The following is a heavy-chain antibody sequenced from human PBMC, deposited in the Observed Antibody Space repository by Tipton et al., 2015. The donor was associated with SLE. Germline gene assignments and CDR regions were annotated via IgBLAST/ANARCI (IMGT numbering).Heavy chain of an antibody. D-gene: IGHD3-10*01. V-gene: IGHV4-59*11. CDR1: GGSISNHY. CDR3: ARGAVVRGLLGIDYSYS. Sequence: TLSLTCTVSGGSISNHYWSWIRQRPGKGLEWIGYIYYGGSANYNPSLKSRITISIDTCKSRFSLMLSSLTAADTAVYYCARGAVVRGLLGIDYSYSWVLGTLVTVSS. CDR2: IYYGGSA. J-gene: IGHJ4*02.